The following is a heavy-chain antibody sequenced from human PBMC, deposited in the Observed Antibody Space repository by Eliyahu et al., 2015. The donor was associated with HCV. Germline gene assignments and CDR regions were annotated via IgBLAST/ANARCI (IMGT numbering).Heavy chain of an antibody. CDR2: INPSGGST. V-gene: IGHV1-46*01. CDR3: ARSGSGSYAHDY. J-gene: IGHJ4*02. Sequence: QVQLVQSGAEVKKPGASXKVSCKASGYTFTSYYLHWVRQAPGQGLEWMGIINPSGGSTSYAQKFQGRVTMTRDTSTSTVYMELSSLRSEDTAVYYCARSGSGSYAHDYWGQGTLVTVSS. D-gene: IGHD3-10*01. CDR1: GYTFTSYY.